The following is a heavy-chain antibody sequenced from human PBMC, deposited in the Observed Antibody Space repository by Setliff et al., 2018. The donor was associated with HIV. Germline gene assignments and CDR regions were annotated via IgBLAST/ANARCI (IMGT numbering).Heavy chain of an antibody. CDR3: ARDYYDSSGYIFFPGLPDY. CDR2: IIPILGIA. Sequence: RASVKVSCKASGGTFSSYAISWVRQAPGQGLEWMGGIIPILGIANYAQKFQGRVTITADKSTSTAYMELSSLRSEDTAVYYCARDYYDSSGYIFFPGLPDYWGQGTLVTVSS. V-gene: IGHV1-69*10. J-gene: IGHJ4*02. D-gene: IGHD3-22*01. CDR1: GGTFSSYA.